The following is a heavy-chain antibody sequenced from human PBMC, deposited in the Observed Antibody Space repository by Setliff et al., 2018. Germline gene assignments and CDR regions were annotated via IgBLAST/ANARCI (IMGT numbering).Heavy chain of an antibody. CDR1: GFTFSSYS. CDR2: ISSSSGYI. D-gene: IGHD2-15*01. J-gene: IGHJ4*02. CDR3: ARGGGYCSGASCPGFDY. V-gene: IGHV3-21*01. Sequence: KPGGSLRLSCAASGFTFSSYSMNWVRQAPGKGLEWVSSISSSSGYIYYADSVKGRFTISRDNAKSSLYLQMNSLRAEDTAVYYCARGGGYCSGASCPGFDYWGQGTLVTVSS.